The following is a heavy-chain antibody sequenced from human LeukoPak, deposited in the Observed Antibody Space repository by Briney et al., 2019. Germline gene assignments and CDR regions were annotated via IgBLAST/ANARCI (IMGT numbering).Heavy chain of an antibody. Sequence: SETLSLTCAVYGGSFSGYYWSCIRQAPGKGLEWIGEINHSGSTNYNPSLKSRVTISVDTSKNQFSLKLSSVTAADTAVYYCARGTTVPYFDYWGQGALVTVSS. J-gene: IGHJ4*02. CDR2: INHSGST. CDR3: ARGTTVPYFDY. V-gene: IGHV4-34*01. CDR1: GGSFSGYY. D-gene: IGHD4-17*01.